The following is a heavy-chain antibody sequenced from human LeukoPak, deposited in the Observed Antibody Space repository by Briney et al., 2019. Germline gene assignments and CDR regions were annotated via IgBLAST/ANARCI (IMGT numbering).Heavy chain of an antibody. J-gene: IGHJ4*02. CDR3: AREVNYDFWSGYWNFDY. CDR1: GFTFSSYS. CDR2: IRSSSSTI. D-gene: IGHD3-3*01. Sequence: GGSLRLSCAAPGFTFSSYSMNWVRQAPGKGLEWVSYIRSSSSTIYYPDSVKGRLTISRDNAKNSLYLQMNSLRAEDTAVYYCAREVNYDFWSGYWNFDYWGQGTLVTVSS. V-gene: IGHV3-48*01.